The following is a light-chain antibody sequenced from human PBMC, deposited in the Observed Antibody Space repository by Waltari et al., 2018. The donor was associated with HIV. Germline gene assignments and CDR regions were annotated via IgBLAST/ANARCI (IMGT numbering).Light chain of an antibody. V-gene: IGLV1-47*01. Sequence: QSVLTQPPSASGTPGQRVTIPSSGRSSNIGNNYVYWYQQLPEPAPKLLIYRNNQRPSGVPDRFSGSKSDTSASMAISGLRSEDEADYFCATWDDSLSGPVFGGGTKLTVL. J-gene: IGLJ3*02. CDR1: SSNIGNNY. CDR2: RNN. CDR3: ATWDDSLSGPV.